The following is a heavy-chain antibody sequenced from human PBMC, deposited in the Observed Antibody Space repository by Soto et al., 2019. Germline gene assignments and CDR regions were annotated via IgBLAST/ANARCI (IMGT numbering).Heavy chain of an antibody. CDR1: GGSISSGGYY. CDR3: ARGGPEIEVVTRPYYFDY. J-gene: IGHJ4*02. V-gene: IGHV4-31*03. Sequence: QVQLQESGPGLVKPSQTLSLTCTVSGGSISSGGYYWSWIRQHPGKGLEWIGYIYYSGSTYYNPSLKSRVTISVDTSKNQFSLKLSSVTAADTAVYYCARGGPEIEVVTRPYYFDYWGQGTLVTVSS. D-gene: IGHD2-21*02. CDR2: IYYSGST.